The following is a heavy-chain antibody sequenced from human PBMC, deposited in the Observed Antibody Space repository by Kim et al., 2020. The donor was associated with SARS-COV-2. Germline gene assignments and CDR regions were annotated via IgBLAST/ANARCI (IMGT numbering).Heavy chain of an antibody. Sequence: SETLSLTCTVSGGSISSYYWSWIRQPPGKGLEWIGYIYYSGSTNYNPSLKSRVTISVDTSKNQFSLKLSSVTAADTAVYYCASSSVRRDYYGSGSYLRWFDPWGQGTLVTVSS. D-gene: IGHD3-10*01. V-gene: IGHV4-59*13. CDR2: IYYSGST. CDR1: GGSISSYY. CDR3: ASSSVRRDYYGSGSYLRWFDP. J-gene: IGHJ5*02.